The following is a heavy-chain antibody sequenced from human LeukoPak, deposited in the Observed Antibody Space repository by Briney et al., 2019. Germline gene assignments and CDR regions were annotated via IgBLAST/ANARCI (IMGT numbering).Heavy chain of an antibody. CDR1: GGSISSSSYY. V-gene: IGHV4-39*07. Sequence: SETLSLTCTVSGGSISSSSYYWGWTPQPPGKGLEWIGSIYYSGSTNYNPSLKSRVTISVDKSKNQFSLNLNSVTAADTAVYYCARDPASGRDYGGNGYYFDYWGQGTLVTVSS. CDR3: ARDPASGRDYGGNGYYFDY. CDR2: IYYSGST. J-gene: IGHJ4*02. D-gene: IGHD4-23*01.